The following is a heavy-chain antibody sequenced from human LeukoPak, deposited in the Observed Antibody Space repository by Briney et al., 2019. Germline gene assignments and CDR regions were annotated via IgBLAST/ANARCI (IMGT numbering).Heavy chain of an antibody. Sequence: PSETLSLTCTISGASIDSYYWSWIRQPPGKGLEWIGYIYYSGTTNYNPSLKRRVTISVDTSKNQFSLKLSSVTAADTAVYYCARFGSGWWYNDYWGQGTLVTVSS. V-gene: IGHV4-59*01. CDR3: ARFGSGWWYNDY. D-gene: IGHD6-19*01. J-gene: IGHJ4*02. CDR2: IYYSGTT. CDR1: GASIDSYY.